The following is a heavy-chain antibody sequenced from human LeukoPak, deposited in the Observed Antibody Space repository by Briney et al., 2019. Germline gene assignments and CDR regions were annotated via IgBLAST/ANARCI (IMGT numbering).Heavy chain of an antibody. CDR2: IHTSGST. CDR1: GGSISSYY. J-gene: IGHJ6*03. D-gene: IGHD6-19*01. V-gene: IGHV4-4*07. Sequence: SETLSLTCTVSGGSISSYYWSWIRQPAGKGLEWIGRIHTSGSTNYNPSLKSRVTISVDTSKNQFSLKLSSVTAADTAVYYCARDAIAVADHYYYYYMDVWGKGTTVTISS. CDR3: ARDAIAVADHYYYYYMDV.